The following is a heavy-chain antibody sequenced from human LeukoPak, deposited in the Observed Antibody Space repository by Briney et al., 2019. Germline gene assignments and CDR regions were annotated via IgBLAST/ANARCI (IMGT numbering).Heavy chain of an antibody. J-gene: IGHJ3*02. CDR2: IKQDGGET. CDR3: ARDFAHAFDM. V-gene: IGHV3-7*04. CDR1: TFTFTSNW. D-gene: IGHD3-3*01. Sequence: GGSLRLSCAASTFTFTSNWMSWVRQAPGKGLEWVANIKQDGGETHYVDSAKGRFTISRDNAKKSLYLQMNNLRGEDTAVYYCARDFAHAFDMWGQGTMVTVSS.